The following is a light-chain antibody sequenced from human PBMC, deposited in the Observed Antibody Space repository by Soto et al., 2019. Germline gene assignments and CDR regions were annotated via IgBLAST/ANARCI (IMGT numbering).Light chain of an antibody. CDR2: AAS. CDR1: QTISSW. J-gene: IGKJ1*01. V-gene: IGKV1-12*01. CDR3: QQTSSFPRT. Sequence: DIQMTQSPSTLSGSVGDRVTITCRASQTISSWLAWYQQKPGKAPKHLIYAASSLQSGVPSRFSGSGSGTDFTLTINNLEPEDFAIYFCQQTSSFPRTFGQGTKVDIK.